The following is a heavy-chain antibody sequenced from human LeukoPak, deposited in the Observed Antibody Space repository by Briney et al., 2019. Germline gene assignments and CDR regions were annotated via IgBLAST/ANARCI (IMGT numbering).Heavy chain of an antibody. J-gene: IGHJ1*01. CDR2: INPNSGGT. V-gene: IGHV1-2*02. CDR1: GFTFTSSA. D-gene: IGHD3-22*01. CDR3: ARDLPSYYYDSSGYYGGYFQH. Sequence: ASVKVSCKASGFTFTSSAVQWVRQAPGQGLEWMGWINPNSGGTNYAQKFQGRVTMTRDTSISTAYMELSRLRSDDTAVYYCARDLPSYYYDSSGYYGGYFQHWGQGTLVTVSS.